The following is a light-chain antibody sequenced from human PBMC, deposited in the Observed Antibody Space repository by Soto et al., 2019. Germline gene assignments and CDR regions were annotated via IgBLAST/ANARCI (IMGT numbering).Light chain of an antibody. CDR3: QQYNSYSQT. CDR2: NAS. CDR1: QSISIW. J-gene: IGKJ1*01. Sequence: DIQMTQSPSTLSASVGDRVTITCRASQSISIWLAWYQQKAGKAPKLLIYNASRLESGVPSRFSGSGSGTEFTLTISSLQPEDFATYYCQQYNSYSQTFGQGTKVDIK. V-gene: IGKV1-5*01.